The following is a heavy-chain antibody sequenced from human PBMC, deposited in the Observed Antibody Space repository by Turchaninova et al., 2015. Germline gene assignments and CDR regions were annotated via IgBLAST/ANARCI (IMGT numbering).Heavy chain of an antibody. CDR1: GFSLSNARMG. CDR2: IFSIDKK. D-gene: IGHD6-19*01. CDR3: ARIIDTDSGWYYFDF. J-gene: IGHJ4*02. Sequence: QVTLKESGPVLVKPTETLTLTCTVSGFSLSNARMGVSWIRQPPGKALAWLSHIFSIDKKSSRTSLKSGLTISQYSSRNHVGLSMANMDPVDTATYYCARIIDTDSGWYYFDFWGQGTLVTVSS. V-gene: IGHV2-26*01.